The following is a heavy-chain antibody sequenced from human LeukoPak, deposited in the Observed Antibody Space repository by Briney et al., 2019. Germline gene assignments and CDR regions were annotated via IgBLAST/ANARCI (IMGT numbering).Heavy chain of an antibody. V-gene: IGHV3-23*01. D-gene: IGHD6-19*01. Sequence: GGSLRLSCAASGFTFSSFAMSWVRQAPGKGLEWVSAISGSGGSTYNADSVKGRFTISRDNSKNTLYLQMNSLRADDTAVYYCAKESSIAVAGLPGFDYWGQGTLVTVSS. CDR2: ISGSGGST. J-gene: IGHJ4*02. CDR3: AKESSIAVAGLPGFDY. CDR1: GFTFSSFA.